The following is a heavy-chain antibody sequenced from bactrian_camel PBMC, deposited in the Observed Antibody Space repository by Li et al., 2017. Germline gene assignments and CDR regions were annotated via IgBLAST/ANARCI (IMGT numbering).Heavy chain of an antibody. CDR2: VNGAGDRT. Sequence: HVQLVESGGALVQPGGSLRLSCTASGFTFSNYWMYWVRQAPGKGLEWVGEVNGAGDRTYYADDSVKGRFTMSRDNAKNTLYLQLNSLKSEDTAMYYCVKGGSWYIHWGQGTQVTVS. CDR1: GFTFSNYW. D-gene: IGHD6*01. CDR3: VKGGSWYIH. J-gene: IGHJ4*01. V-gene: IGHV3S1*01.